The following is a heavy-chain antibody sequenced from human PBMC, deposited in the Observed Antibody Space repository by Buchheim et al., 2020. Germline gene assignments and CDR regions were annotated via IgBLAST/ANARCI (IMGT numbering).Heavy chain of an antibody. V-gene: IGHV3-30*18. CDR1: GFTFSSYG. CDR3: AKDGSMAVADYYVMDV. D-gene: IGHD6-19*01. J-gene: IGHJ6*02. CDR2: ISYDGSNK. Sequence: QVQLVESGGGVVQPGRSLRLSCAASGFTFSSYGMHWVRQAPGKGLEWVAVISYDGSNKYYADSVKGRFTISRENAKNTLYVQMNSLRAEDTAVYFCAKDGSMAVADYYVMDVWGQGTT.